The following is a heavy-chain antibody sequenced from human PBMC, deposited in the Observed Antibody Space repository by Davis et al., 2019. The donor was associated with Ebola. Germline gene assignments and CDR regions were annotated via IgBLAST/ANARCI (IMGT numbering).Heavy chain of an antibody. CDR1: GGSISSYY. V-gene: IGHV4-59*01. J-gene: IGHJ4*02. CDR3: ARATFYYDSSGYGLGGFDY. D-gene: IGHD3-22*01. CDR2: IYYSGNT. Sequence: SETLSLTCTVSGGSISSYYWSWIRQPPGKGLEWIGYIYYSGNTNYNPSLKSRVTISIDTSKNQFSLKLSSVTAADTAVYYCARATFYYDSSGYGLGGFDYWGQGSLVTVSS.